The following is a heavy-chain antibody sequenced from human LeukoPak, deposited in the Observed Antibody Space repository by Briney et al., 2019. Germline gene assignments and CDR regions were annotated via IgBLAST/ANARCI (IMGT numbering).Heavy chain of an antibody. CDR1: GGTISSDDFH. Sequence: PSQTLSLTCTVSGGTISSDDFHWMWNRQPPGKGLVGIGYTCYSGSTYYNTFLNSRVAISVNTSKKHFFLKRSPVTAADTVDYYCAREVVRGLTASLYLHRCMDVGGKGTAHTLPS. V-gene: IGHV4-30-4*01. CDR3: AREVVRGLTASLYLHRCMDV. D-gene: IGHD3-10*01. J-gene: IGHJ6*04. CDR2: TCYSGST.